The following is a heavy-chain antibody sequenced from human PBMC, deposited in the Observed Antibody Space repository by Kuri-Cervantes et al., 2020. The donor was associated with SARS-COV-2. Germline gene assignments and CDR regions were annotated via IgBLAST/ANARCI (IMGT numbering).Heavy chain of an antibody. CDR2: IYPGDSDT. J-gene: IGHJ3*02. Sequence: GESLKISCKGSGYSFTSYWIGWVRQMPGKGLEWMGIIYPGDSDTRYSPSFQGQVTISADKSISTAYLQWSSLKASDTAMYYCARPFRRRDGYNYGLDAFDIWGQGTMVTVSS. CDR1: GYSFTSYW. V-gene: IGHV5-51*01. CDR3: ARPFRRRDGYNYGLDAFDI. D-gene: IGHD5-24*01.